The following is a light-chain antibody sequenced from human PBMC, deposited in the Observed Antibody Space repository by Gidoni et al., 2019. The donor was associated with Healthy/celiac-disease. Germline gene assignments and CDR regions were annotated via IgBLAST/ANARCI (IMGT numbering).Light chain of an antibody. V-gene: IGLV3-1*01. J-gene: IGLJ2*01. CDR2: QDS. Sequence: YELTQPPSVSVSPGQTASITCSGDKLGDNYACWYQQKPGQSPVLVIYQDSKRPSGNPELFSGSNSGNTATLTISGTQAMDEADYYCPAWDSSTVVFGGGTKLTVL. CDR3: PAWDSSTVV. CDR1: KLGDNY.